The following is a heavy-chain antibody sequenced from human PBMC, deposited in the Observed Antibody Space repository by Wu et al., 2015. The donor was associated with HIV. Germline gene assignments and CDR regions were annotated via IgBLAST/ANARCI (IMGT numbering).Heavy chain of an antibody. D-gene: IGHD3-16*01. CDR2: INPKGGIT. CDR3: ARNLFGRYDVIDM. Sequence: QVQLVQSGAGMKKPGASVNVSCKASGYSFNTHYLNWMRQAPGQGPEWMGLINPKGGITTYAQNFKGRVTMTSDTSTSTLYLEVNSLRSEDTAVYYCARNLFGRYDVIDMWGQGTMVIVSS. CDR1: GYSFNTHY. V-gene: IGHV1-46*02. J-gene: IGHJ3*02.